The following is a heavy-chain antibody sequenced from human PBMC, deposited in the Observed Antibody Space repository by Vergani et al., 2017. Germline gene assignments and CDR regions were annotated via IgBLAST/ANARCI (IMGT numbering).Heavy chain of an antibody. V-gene: IGHV3-23*01. CDR1: GFTFSSHA. D-gene: IGHD5-24*01. Sequence: EVQLLQSEGAVVQPGGSLRLSCVASGFTFSSHAMSWVRQGHGQGLEWVSSIQNTGGSTHYADSVKGRFTISRDNSKNTLYLQMNSLRVEDTAVYYCGRGSDNYNWGQGTLVTVSS. CDR2: IQNTGGST. J-gene: IGHJ4*02. CDR3: GRGSDNYN.